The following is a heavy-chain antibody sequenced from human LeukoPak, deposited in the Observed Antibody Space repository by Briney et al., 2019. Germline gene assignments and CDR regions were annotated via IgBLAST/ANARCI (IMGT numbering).Heavy chain of an antibody. CDR1: GFTFSSYS. Sequence: KPGGSLRLSCAASGFTFSSYSMNWVRQAPGKGLEWVSSISSGSIYTYYADSVKGRFTISRDNAKNSLYLQMNSLRAEDTAVYYCAITTGTLDYWGQGTLVTVSS. V-gene: IGHV3-21*01. J-gene: IGHJ4*02. CDR3: AITTGTLDY. D-gene: IGHD1-1*01. CDR2: ISSGSIYT.